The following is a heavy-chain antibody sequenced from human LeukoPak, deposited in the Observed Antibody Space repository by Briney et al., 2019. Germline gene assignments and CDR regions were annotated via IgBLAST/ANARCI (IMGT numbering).Heavy chain of an antibody. Sequence: GESLKISCKGSGYSFTSYWIGWVRQMPGKGLEWMGIIYPGDSDTRYSPSFQGQVTISADKSISTAYLQWSSLKASDTAMYYCARHPYCGGDCYTWNGYWGKGTLVTVSS. V-gene: IGHV5-51*01. D-gene: IGHD2-21*02. CDR2: IYPGDSDT. CDR1: GYSFTSYW. CDR3: ARHPYCGGDCYTWNGY. J-gene: IGHJ4*02.